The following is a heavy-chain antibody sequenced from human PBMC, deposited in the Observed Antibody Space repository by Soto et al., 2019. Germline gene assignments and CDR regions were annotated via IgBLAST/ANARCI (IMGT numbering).Heavy chain of an antibody. J-gene: IGHJ5*02. CDR1: EGTFSSYG. D-gene: IGHD5-12*01. Sequence: SVKVSCKASEGTFSSYGISWVRQAPGQGLEWMGGITPIFGTANYAQKFQGRVTITADKSTSTAYMELSSLRSEDTAVYYCARTTPDREGYMNWFDPCGQGTLVTVSS. CDR2: ITPIFGTA. CDR3: ARTTPDREGYMNWFDP. V-gene: IGHV1-69*06.